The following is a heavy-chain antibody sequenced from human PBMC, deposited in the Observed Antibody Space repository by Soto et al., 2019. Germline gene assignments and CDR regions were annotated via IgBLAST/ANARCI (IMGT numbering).Heavy chain of an antibody. CDR1: GYTFTSYG. V-gene: IGHV1-18*01. CDR2: ISAYNGNT. Sequence: ASVKVSCKASGYTFTSYGISWVRQAPGQGLEWMGWISAYNGNTNYAQKLQGRVTMTTDTSTSTAYMELRSLRSDDTAVYYCVRDSLYNWNYVWFDYWGQGTLVTVSS. CDR3: VRDSLYNWNYVWFDY. J-gene: IGHJ4*02. D-gene: IGHD1-7*01.